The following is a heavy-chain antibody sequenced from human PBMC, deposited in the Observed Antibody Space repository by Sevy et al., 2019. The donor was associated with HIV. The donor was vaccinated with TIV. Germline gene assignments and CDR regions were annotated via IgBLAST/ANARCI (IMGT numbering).Heavy chain of an antibody. D-gene: IGHD3-22*01. Sequence: GESLKISCKGHGYSFTSHWIGWVRQMPGKGLDWMGIIFPGDSETRYSPCFQGEVTISADKSISTAFLQWSSLKASDTAIYYCARSRSGYFDSSGYYINWGQGTLVTVSS. CDR1: GYSFTSHW. V-gene: IGHV5-51*01. CDR2: IFPGDSET. CDR3: ARSRSGYFDSSGYYIN. J-gene: IGHJ4*02.